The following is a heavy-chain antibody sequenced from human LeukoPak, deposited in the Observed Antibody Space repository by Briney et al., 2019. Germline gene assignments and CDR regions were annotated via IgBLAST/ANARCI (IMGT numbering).Heavy chain of an antibody. CDR3: ARGRYYDSSGPFDY. J-gene: IGHJ4*02. CDR1: GGTFSSYA. V-gene: IGHV1-69*05. D-gene: IGHD3-22*01. CDR2: IIPIFGTA. Sequence: SVKVSCKASGGTFSSYAISWVRQAPGQGLEWMGRIIPIFGTANYAQKFQGRVTITTDESTSTACMELSSLRSEDTAVYYCARGRYYDSSGPFDYWGQGTLVTVSS.